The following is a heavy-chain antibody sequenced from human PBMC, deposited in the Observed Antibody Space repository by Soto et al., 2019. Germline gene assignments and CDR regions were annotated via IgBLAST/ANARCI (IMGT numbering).Heavy chain of an antibody. Sequence: QVQLQESGPGLVKPSQTLSLICSVSGDSMSTGGYYWTWIRQHPGKGLEWIGHIYTTGTTYYSPSLKSQVNMSIDKSSNRFSLNLNSVTAADTAVYYCSRGRGSTPLRDWGPGALVTVSS. CDR2: IYTTGTT. D-gene: IGHD6-13*01. V-gene: IGHV4-31*02. CDR1: GDSMSTGGYY. CDR3: SRGRGSTPLRD. J-gene: IGHJ4*02.